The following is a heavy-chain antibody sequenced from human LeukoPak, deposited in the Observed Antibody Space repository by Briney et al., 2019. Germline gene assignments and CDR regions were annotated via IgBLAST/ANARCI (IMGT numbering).Heavy chain of an antibody. J-gene: IGHJ5*02. D-gene: IGHD2-15*01. V-gene: IGHV4-4*07. CDR1: GGSISSYY. CDR2: IYSSGST. CDR3: ARAGYCSGGSCYSINWFDP. Sequence: SETLSLTCTVCGGSISSYYWSWIRQPAGKGLEWIGRIYSSGSTNYNPSLKSRVTMSVDTSKNQFSLKLSSVTAADTAVYYCARAGYCSGGSCYSINWFDPWGQGTLVTVSS.